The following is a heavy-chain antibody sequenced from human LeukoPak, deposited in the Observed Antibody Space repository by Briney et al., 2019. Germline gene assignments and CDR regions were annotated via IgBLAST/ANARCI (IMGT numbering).Heavy chain of an antibody. V-gene: IGHV1-2*02. CDR3: AKKVRGPSHPLDF. J-gene: IGHJ4*02. CDR1: GYTFTGYA. D-gene: IGHD5-12*01. CDR2: INPEKRNT. Sequence: ASVKVSCKASGYTFTGYAIHWVRQAPGQGLEWMGWINPEKRNTGYAHKFQGRVTMTSDTSISTAYMELSSLRSDDTAVYYCAKKVRGPSHPLDFWGQGTLVTVSS.